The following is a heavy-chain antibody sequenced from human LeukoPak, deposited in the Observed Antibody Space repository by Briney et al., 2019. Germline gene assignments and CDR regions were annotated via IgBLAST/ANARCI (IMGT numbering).Heavy chain of an antibody. Sequence: APVKVSCKASGYTFTGYYMHWVRQAPGQGLEWMGWINPNSGGTNYAQKFQGRVTMTRDTSISTAYMELNRLRSDDTAVYYCARDNGDYWFDYWGQGTLVTVSS. D-gene: IGHD4-17*01. CDR3: ARDNGDYWFDY. CDR2: INPNSGGT. J-gene: IGHJ4*02. V-gene: IGHV1-2*02. CDR1: GYTFTGYY.